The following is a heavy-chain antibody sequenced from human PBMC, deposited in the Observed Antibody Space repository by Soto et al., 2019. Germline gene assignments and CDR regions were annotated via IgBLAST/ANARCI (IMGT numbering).Heavy chain of an antibody. V-gene: IGHV3-74*01. CDR3: ARDRGNYNGIFDY. Sequence: EVQLVESGGGLVQPGGSRRLSCAVSGLTFSSSWMHWVRQGPGKGLVWVSRINFDGSATHYADSVQGRFTIYRDNAKNVLYLQMTNLSAEDTAVYYCARDRGNYNGIFDYWGQGTLVTVSS. D-gene: IGHD4-4*01. J-gene: IGHJ4*02. CDR2: INFDGSAT. CDR1: GLTFSSSW.